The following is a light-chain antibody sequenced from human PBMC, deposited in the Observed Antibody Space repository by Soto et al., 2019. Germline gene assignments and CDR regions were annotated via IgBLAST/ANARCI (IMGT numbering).Light chain of an antibody. Sequence: QSVLTQPPSVSGAPGQTVTISCTGSSSNIGAGYDVHWYQRLPGTAPKLLIFDNTNRPSGVPDRFSGSKSGTSASLAITGLQADDEADYYCQSYDRGLTGSVFGGGTKLTVL. CDR3: QSYDRGLTGSV. J-gene: IGLJ2*01. V-gene: IGLV1-40*01. CDR2: DNT. CDR1: SSNIGAGYD.